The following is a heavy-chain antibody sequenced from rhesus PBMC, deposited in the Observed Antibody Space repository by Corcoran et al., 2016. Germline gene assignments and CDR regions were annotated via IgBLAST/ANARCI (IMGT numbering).Heavy chain of an antibody. CDR1: GGSININY. CDR3: ARYTMTAMDY. D-gene: IGHD2-27*01. J-gene: IGHJ4*01. Sequence: QVQLQESGPGLVKPSETLSLSCAVSGGSININYWSWLRQSPGKGLDWIAHILGGCGSTRPHPSLKSRFTISTDTSKNQFSLKLTSVTAADTALYYCARYTMTAMDYWGQGVLVIVSS. V-gene: IGHV4-147*01. CDR2: ILGGCGST.